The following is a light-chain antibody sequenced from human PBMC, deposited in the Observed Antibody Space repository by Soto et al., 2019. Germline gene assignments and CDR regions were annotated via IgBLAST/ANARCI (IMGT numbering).Light chain of an antibody. CDR3: QQYGSSPPYT. CDR1: QSVSSSY. V-gene: IGKV3-20*01. Sequence: EIVLTQSPGTLSLSPGERATLSCRPSQSVSSSYLAWYQQKPGQAPRLLIYGASSRATGIPDRFSGSGSGTDFTLTISRLEPEDFAVYYCQQYGSSPPYTFGQGT. CDR2: GAS. J-gene: IGKJ2*01.